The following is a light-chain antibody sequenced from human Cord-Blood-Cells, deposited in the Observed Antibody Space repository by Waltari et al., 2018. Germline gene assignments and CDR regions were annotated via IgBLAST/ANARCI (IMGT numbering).Light chain of an antibody. CDR2: GAS. CDR3: QQYGISPPYT. CDR1: QSVSSSY. V-gene: IGKV3-20*01. Sequence: EIVLTQSPGTLSLSPGERATLSCRASQSVSSSYLAWYQQKPGQAPRLLIYGASSRATGIPDSFSGSESGTDCTLTISRLGPEDFAVYYCQQYGISPPYTFGQGTKLEIK. J-gene: IGKJ2*01.